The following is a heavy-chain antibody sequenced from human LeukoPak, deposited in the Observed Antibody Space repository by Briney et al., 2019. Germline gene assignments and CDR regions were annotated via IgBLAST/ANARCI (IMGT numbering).Heavy chain of an antibody. Sequence: ASVKVSCKASGYTFTGYYMHWVRQAPGQGLEWMGWINPNSGGTNYAQKFQGRVTMTRGTSISTAYMELSRLRSDDTAVYYCARDLGDYYDSSGYYEDYFDYWGQGTLVTVSS. D-gene: IGHD3-22*01. V-gene: IGHV1-2*02. CDR1: GYTFTGYY. CDR2: INPNSGGT. J-gene: IGHJ4*02. CDR3: ARDLGDYYDSSGYYEDYFDY.